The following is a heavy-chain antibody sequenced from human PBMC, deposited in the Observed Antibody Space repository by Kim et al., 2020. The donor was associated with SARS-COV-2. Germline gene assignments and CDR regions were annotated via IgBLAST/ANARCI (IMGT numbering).Heavy chain of an antibody. V-gene: IGHV1-58*01. CDR3: AADRDWFDP. CDR2: GNT. J-gene: IGHJ5*02. Sequence: GNTNYAQKFQERVTITRDMSTSSAYMELSSMRSEETAVYYCAADRDWFDPWGQGTLVAVSS.